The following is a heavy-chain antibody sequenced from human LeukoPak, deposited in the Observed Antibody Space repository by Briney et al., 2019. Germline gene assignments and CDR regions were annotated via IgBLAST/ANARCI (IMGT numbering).Heavy chain of an antibody. D-gene: IGHD2-21*02. CDR2: IYYSGST. CDR1: GGSISSDSYY. J-gene: IGHJ6*02. V-gene: IGHV4-39*01. CDR3: ARRCGGDCYYYYYGMDV. Sequence: SETLSLTCTVSGGSISSDSYYWAWIRQPPGKGLEWIASIYYSGSTYYNPSLKSRVTISVDTSRNQFSLKLSSVTAADTAVYYCARRCGGDCYYYYYGMDVWGQGTTVTVSS.